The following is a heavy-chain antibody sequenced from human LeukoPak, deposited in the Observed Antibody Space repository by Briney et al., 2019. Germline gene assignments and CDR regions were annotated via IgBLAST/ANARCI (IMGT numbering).Heavy chain of an antibody. CDR1: GFTFSSYA. CDR3: AKDRRPYGMDV. J-gene: IGHJ6*02. Sequence: GGSLRLSCAASGFTFSSYAMSWVRQAPGKGLEWVPVISGRGGDTYYADSVKGRFTISRDNSKNTLYLQMNSLRAEDTALYYCAKDRRPYGMDVWGQGTTVTVSS. V-gene: IGHV3-23*01. CDR2: ISGRGGDT.